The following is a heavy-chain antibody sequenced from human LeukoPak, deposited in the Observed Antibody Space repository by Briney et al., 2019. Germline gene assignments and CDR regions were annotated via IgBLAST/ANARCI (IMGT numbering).Heavy chain of an antibody. D-gene: IGHD3-22*01. CDR1: CGYISGYY. V-gene: IGHV4-59*01. CDR2: NYGSGTT. J-gene: IGHJ4*02. CDR3: ARLGLMARPGSGYYYAFDY. Sequence: PSETLSLICSVSCGYISGYYWSLIRRPPGKGPELIVSNYGSGTTNYNPSLKSRVTISRDTSKNQFSLKLNSATAADTAVYYCARLGLMARPGSGYYYAFDYCGQGTLVTVSS.